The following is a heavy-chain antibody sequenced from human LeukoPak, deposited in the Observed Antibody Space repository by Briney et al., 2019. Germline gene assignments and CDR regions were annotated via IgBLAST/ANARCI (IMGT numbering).Heavy chain of an antibody. D-gene: IGHD3-10*01. CDR1: GFTFTSSA. CDR3: AARRLLWFGELRGMDV. J-gene: IGHJ6*02. Sequence: SVKVSCKASGFTFTSSAMQWVRQARGQRLGWIGWIVVGSGNTNYAQKFQERVTITRDMSTSTAYMELSSLRSEDTAVYYCAARRLLWFGELRGMDVWGQGTTVTVSS. CDR2: IVVGSGNT. V-gene: IGHV1-58*02.